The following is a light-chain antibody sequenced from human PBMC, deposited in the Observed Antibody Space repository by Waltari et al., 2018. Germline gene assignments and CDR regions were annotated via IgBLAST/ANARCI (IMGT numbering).Light chain of an antibody. V-gene: IGLV1-47*01. CDR1: SSNIGSNY. Sequence: QSVLTQPPSASGTPGQRVTISCSGSSSNIGSNYVYWYQQLPGTAPKLLIDRNNQRPSGVPDRFSGSKSGSSASLAISVLRSEDEADYYCAAWDDSLSGVFGGGTKLTVL. CDR2: RNN. CDR3: AAWDDSLSGV. J-gene: IGLJ3*02.